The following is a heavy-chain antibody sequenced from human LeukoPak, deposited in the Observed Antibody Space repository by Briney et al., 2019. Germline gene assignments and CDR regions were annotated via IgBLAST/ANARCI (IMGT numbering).Heavy chain of an antibody. D-gene: IGHD3-9*01. CDR1: GFTFSNYA. CDR2: ITGSGTNR. CDR3: VIWGDYDVLTGYYVPDY. Sequence: GGSLRLSCVASGFTFSNYAMSWVRQAPGKGLEWVSAITGSGTNRYYADSLKGRFTTSRDNSKNSVFLQMNSLRHEDTAIYYCVIWGDYDVLTGYYVPDYWGQGTLVTVAS. J-gene: IGHJ4*02. V-gene: IGHV3-23*01.